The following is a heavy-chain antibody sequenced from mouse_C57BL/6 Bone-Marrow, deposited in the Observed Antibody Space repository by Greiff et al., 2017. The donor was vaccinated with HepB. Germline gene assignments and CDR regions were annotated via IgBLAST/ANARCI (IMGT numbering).Heavy chain of an antibody. V-gene: IGHV1-15*01. CDR3: PMGSWFAY. CDR2: IDPETGGT. Sequence: QVQLQQSGAELVRPGASVTLSCKASGYTFPDYDMHWVKQTPVHGLEWIGAIDPETGGTAYNQKFKGKAILTADKSSSTAYMELRSLTSEDSAVYYCPMGSWFAYWGQGTLVTVSA. CDR1: GYTFPDYD. J-gene: IGHJ3*01.